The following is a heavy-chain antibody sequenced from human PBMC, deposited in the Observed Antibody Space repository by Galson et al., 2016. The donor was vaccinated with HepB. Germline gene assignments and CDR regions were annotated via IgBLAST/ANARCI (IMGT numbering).Heavy chain of an antibody. CDR2: TYYRSKWSS. CDR1: GDSVSRNTAA. J-gene: IGHJ4*02. V-gene: IGHV6-1*01. Sequence: CAISGDSVSRNTAAWNWIRQPPSRGLEWLGRTYYRSKWSSDYAVSMKSRITINADTSMNQFSLQLNSVTPEDTAVYYCASGTGAYVQWGQGTLVTVSS. D-gene: IGHD5-12*01. CDR3: ASGTGAYVQ.